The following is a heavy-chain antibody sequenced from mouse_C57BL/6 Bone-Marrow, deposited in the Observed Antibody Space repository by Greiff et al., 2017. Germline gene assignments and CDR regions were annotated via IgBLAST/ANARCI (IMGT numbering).Heavy chain of an antibody. CDR1: GYAFSSSW. V-gene: IGHV1-82*01. CDR2: IYPGDGDT. J-gene: IGHJ4*01. Sequence: VQLQQSGPELVKPGASVKISCKASGYAFSSSWMNWVKQRPGKGLEWIGRIYPGDGDTNYNGKFKGKATLTGDKSSSAAYMQLSSLTSEDSAVYFCARSLYYYGSSYDYYAMDYWGQGTSVTVAS. CDR3: ARSLYYYGSSYDYYAMDY. D-gene: IGHD1-1*01.